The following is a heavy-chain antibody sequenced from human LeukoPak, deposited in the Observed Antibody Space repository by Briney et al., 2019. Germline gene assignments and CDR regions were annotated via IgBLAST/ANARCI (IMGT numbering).Heavy chain of an antibody. CDR2: ISTSGST. CDR3: ARHDEGSGWYRSYIDL. Sequence: PSETLSLTCTVSGVSISSYYCSWIRQPPGKGLEWIGYISTSGSTDYSPYLKGRVTISVDRSKNQCSLNLSSVTAADTAVYYCARHDEGSGWYRSYIDLWGRGTLVIVSS. CDR1: GVSISSYY. V-gene: IGHV4-4*09. J-gene: IGHJ2*01. D-gene: IGHD6-19*01.